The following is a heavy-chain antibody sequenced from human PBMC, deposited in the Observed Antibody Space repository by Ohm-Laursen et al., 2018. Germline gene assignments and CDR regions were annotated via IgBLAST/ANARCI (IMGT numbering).Heavy chain of an antibody. CDR3: ARWEGYCTNGACYPQDGMDV. J-gene: IGHJ6*02. V-gene: IGHV3-23*01. Sequence: GSLRLSCTASGLTLRPYAMSWVRQAPGEGLEWVSSLSGSGTSTYYAASVKGRFTISRDNSNNTLFLQMSSLRAEDTAVYYCARWEGYCTNGACYPQDGMDVWGQGTTVTVSS. CDR2: LSGSGTST. D-gene: IGHD2-8*01. CDR1: GLTLRPYA.